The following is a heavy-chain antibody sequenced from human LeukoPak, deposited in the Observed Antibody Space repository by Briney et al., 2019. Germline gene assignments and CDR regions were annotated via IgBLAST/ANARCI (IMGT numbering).Heavy chain of an antibody. V-gene: IGHV3-30*04. CDR2: ISYDGSNK. CDR3: AKAFRGYDSSGYYAY. J-gene: IGHJ4*02. CDR1: GFTFSSYA. Sequence: GGSLRLSCAASGFTFSSYAMHWVRQAPGKGLEWVAVISYDGSNKYYADSVKGRFTISRDNSKNTLYLQMNSLRAEDTAVYYCAKAFRGYDSSGYYAYWGQGTLVTVSS. D-gene: IGHD3-22*01.